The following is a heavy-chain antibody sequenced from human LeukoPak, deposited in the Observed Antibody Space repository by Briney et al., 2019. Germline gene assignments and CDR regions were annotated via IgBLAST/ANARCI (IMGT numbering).Heavy chain of an antibody. CDR1: GGSVSSSSNY. V-gene: IGHV4-39*07. Sequence: SETLSLTCTVSGGSVSSSSNYWGWIRQPPGKGLEWIGEINPSGSTNYNPSLKSRATISVDTSKNQFSLKLSSVTAADTAVYYCASRNYYDILIVNYWGQGTLVTVSS. CDR2: INPSGST. J-gene: IGHJ4*02. D-gene: IGHD3-9*01. CDR3: ASRNYYDILIVNY.